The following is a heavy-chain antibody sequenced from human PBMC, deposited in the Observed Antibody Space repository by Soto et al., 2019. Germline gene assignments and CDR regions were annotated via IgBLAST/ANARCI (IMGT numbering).Heavy chain of an antibody. CDR3: ASIHSTSSLDMDF. D-gene: IGHD2-2*01. V-gene: IGHV6-1*01. CDR2: TYYRSKWYY. CDR1: GDSVSSNSAA. J-gene: IGHJ6*02. Sequence: SQTLSLTCAISGDSVSSNSAAWNWIRQSPSRGLEWLGRTYYRSKWYYGYALSVKSRITIKADTSKNQFSLQLNSVTPEDAAEYYGASIHSTSSLDMDFSHHRTTVTASS.